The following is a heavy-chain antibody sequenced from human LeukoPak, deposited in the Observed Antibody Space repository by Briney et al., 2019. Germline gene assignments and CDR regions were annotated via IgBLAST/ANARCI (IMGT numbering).Heavy chain of an antibody. CDR3: ARHAGQWLEGAFDY. CDR2: IHPDDSDT. D-gene: IGHD6-19*01. J-gene: IGHJ4*02. Sequence: GESLKISCKGSGYTFTSYWIGWVRQMPGKGLEWMGIIHPDDSDTRYSPSFQGQVTISADKSISTSYLQWSSLKASDTAMYYCARHAGQWLEGAFDYWGQGTLVTVSS. V-gene: IGHV5-51*01. CDR1: GYTFTSYW.